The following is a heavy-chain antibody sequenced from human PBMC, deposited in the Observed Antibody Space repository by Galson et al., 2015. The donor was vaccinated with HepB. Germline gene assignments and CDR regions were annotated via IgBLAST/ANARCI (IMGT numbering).Heavy chain of an antibody. V-gene: IGHV4-34*01. J-gene: IGHJ5*02. CDR1: GGSFSGYY. D-gene: IGHD6-13*01. Sequence: ETLSLTCAVYGGSFSGYYWSWIRQPPGKGLEWIGEINHSGSTNYNPSLKSRVTISVDTSKNQFSLKLSSVTAADTAVYYCARRPSIAAAGPWGQGTLVTVSS. CDR3: ARRPSIAAAGP. CDR2: INHSGST.